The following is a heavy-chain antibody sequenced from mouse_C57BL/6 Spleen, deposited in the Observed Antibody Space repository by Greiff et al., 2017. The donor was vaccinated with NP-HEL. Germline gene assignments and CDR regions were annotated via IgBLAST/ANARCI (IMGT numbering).Heavy chain of an antibody. CDR3: ARSYDYEDYYAMDY. D-gene: IGHD2-4*01. CDR2: IYPGSGNT. Sequence: QVQLKESGAELVRPGASVKLSCKASGYTFTDYYINWVKQRPGQGLEWIARIYPGSGNTYYNEKFKGKATLTAEKSSSTAYMQLSSLTSEDSAVYFCARSYDYEDYYAMDYWGQGTSVTVSS. CDR1: GYTFTDYY. J-gene: IGHJ4*01. V-gene: IGHV1-76*01.